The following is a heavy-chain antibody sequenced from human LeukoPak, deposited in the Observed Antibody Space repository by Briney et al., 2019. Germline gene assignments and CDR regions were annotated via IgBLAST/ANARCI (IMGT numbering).Heavy chain of an antibody. J-gene: IGHJ6*02. CDR2: IYSSGAT. V-gene: IGHV4-59*11. D-gene: IGHD2-2*01. CDR3: AREIVVPAAPYYYGMDV. CDR1: GGSISSHY. Sequence: SEPLSLPCTVCGGSISSHYWIWIRRPPGKGLEWIGYIYSSGATNYNPSLMSRVTISVDTTKNQFSLRLNSVTAADTAVYYCAREIVVPAAPYYYGMDVWGQGTSVTVSS.